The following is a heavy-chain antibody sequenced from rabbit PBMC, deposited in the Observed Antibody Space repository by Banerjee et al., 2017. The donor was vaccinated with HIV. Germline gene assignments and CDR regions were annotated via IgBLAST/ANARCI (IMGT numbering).Heavy chain of an antibody. V-gene: IGHV1S40*01. Sequence: QSLEESGGDLVKPGASLTLTCTTSGFSFSGKYYMWWVRQAPGKGLEWIACIYNGDGSTYYASWVNGRFSISKTSSTTVTLQMTSLTAADTATYFCARGYYSGGSDAFNLWGPGTLVTVS. D-gene: IGHD1-1*01. CDR3: ARGYYSGGSDAFNL. J-gene: IGHJ4*01. CDR2: IYNGDGST. CDR1: GFSFSGKYY.